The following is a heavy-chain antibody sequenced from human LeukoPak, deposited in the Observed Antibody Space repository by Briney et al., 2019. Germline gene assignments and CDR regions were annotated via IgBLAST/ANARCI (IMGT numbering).Heavy chain of an antibody. CDR3: ARGLQLWSD. CDR1: GYTFTGYY. CDR2: INPNSCGT. D-gene: IGHD5-18*01. J-gene: IGHJ4*02. Sequence: ASVKVSCKASGYTFTGYYMHWVRQAPGQGLEWMGRINPNSCGTNYTQKFQGRVTMTRDTSIMTAYMELRRLRSDDTAVYYCARGLQLWSDWGQGTLVTVSS. V-gene: IGHV1-2*06.